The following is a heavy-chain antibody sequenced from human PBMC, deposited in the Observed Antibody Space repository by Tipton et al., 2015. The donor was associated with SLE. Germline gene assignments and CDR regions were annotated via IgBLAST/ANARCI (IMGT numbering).Heavy chain of an antibody. D-gene: IGHD3-10*01. CDR3: ARVGSGGLTSLDYYYYMDV. Sequence: VKPSETLSLTCTVSGGSISSYYWSWIRQPPGKGLEWIGYIYYSGSTNYNPSLKSRVTISVDTSKNQFSLKLSSVTAADTAVYYCARVGSGGLTSLDYYYYMDVWGEGTTVTVSS. CDR2: IYYSGST. CDR1: GGSISSYY. V-gene: IGHV4-59*01. J-gene: IGHJ6*03.